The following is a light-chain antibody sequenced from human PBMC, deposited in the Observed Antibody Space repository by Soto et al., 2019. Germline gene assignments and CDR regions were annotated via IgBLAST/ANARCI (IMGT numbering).Light chain of an antibody. CDR1: HSVSSSY. Sequence: EMVLTQSPGTLSLSPGERATRSCRASHSVSSSYLAWYQQRPGQAPRLLIYGASSRATGIPDRFSGSGSGTDFTLTISRLEPEDFAVYYCQQYGSSPPLYTFGQGTKLEIK. V-gene: IGKV3-20*01. CDR2: GAS. CDR3: QQYGSSPPLYT. J-gene: IGKJ2*01.